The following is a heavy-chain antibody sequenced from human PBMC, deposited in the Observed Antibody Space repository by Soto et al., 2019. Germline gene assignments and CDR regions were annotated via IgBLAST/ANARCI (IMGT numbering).Heavy chain of an antibody. V-gene: IGHV1-18*01. CDR1: GYTFTSYG. D-gene: IGHD2-21*02. Sequence: ASVKVSCKASGYTFTSYGISWVRQAPGQGLEWMGWISAYNGNTNYAQKLQGRVTMTTDTSTSTAYMELRSLRSDDTAVYYCARDSGCGGDRYSRYYYGMDVWGQGTTVTVSS. J-gene: IGHJ6*02. CDR2: ISAYNGNT. CDR3: ARDSGCGGDRYSRYYYGMDV.